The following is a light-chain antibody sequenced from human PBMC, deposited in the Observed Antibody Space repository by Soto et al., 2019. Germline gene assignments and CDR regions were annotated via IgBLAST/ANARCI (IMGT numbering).Light chain of an antibody. V-gene: IGKV3-15*01. CDR3: QQYNNWPPWT. CDR2: GAS. CDR1: QSVSSN. Sequence: EIVMTQSAATLSESPGERFTLSCRASQSVSSNLAWYQQKPGQAPRLHIYGASTRATGIPARFSGSGSGTEFTLTISSLQSEDFAVYYCQQYNNWPPWTFGQGTKVEIK. J-gene: IGKJ1*01.